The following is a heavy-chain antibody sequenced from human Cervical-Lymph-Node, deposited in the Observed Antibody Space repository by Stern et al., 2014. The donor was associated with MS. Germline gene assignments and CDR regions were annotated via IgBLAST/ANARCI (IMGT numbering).Heavy chain of an antibody. CDR3: TRALRIADRPSPGGHWFDP. V-gene: IGHV1-2*02. CDR1: GYIFTDYY. Sequence: VQLVESGAEVEKPGASVKVSCKASGYIFTDYYLHWVRQAPGQGLEWMGRINPKSGGTSYAQSFQVRVTLTRDTSITTAYMDLSRLTSDDTAVYYCTRALRIADRPSPGGHWFDPWGQGTLVIVSS. CDR2: INPKSGGT. D-gene: IGHD6-6*01. J-gene: IGHJ5*02.